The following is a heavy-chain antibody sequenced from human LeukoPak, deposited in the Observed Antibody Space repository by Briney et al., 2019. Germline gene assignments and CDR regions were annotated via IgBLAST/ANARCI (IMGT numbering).Heavy chain of an antibody. Sequence: GGSLRLSCAASGFTFSNYNMNWVRQAPGKGLEWVSSISSSSSYIYYADSVKGRFTISRDNAKNSLYLQMNSLRAEDTAVYYCARDRRDGYYFDYWGQGTLVTVSS. J-gene: IGHJ4*02. D-gene: IGHD5-24*01. CDR3: ARDRRDGYYFDY. CDR2: ISSSSSYI. CDR1: GFTFSNYN. V-gene: IGHV3-21*01.